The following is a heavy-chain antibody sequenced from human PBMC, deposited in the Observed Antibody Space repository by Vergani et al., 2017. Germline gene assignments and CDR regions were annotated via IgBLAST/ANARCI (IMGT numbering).Heavy chain of an antibody. CDR1: GGSIISYY. D-gene: IGHD6-6*01. Sequence: QVQLQESGPGLVKPSETLSLTCTVSGGSIISYYWSWIRQPPGKGLEWIGYIYYSGSTNYNPSLKSRVTISVDTSKNQFSLKLSSVTAADTAVYYCARVEQLVYYWGQGTLVTVSS. V-gene: IGHV4-59*01. CDR2: IYYSGST. J-gene: IGHJ4*02. CDR3: ARVEQLVYY.